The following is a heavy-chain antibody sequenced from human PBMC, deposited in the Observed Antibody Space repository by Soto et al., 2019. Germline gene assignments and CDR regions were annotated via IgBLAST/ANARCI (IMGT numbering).Heavy chain of an antibody. D-gene: IGHD6-13*01. Sequence: PSETLSLTCTVSGGSISSSSYYWGWIRQPPGKELEWMGSIYYSGSTYNNPSLKSRVTISVDTSKNQFSLKLSSVTAADTAVYYCARSPGLIAAPSYYYYYGMDVWGQGTTVTVSS. CDR2: IYYSGST. V-gene: IGHV4-39*01. CDR1: GGSISSSSYY. J-gene: IGHJ6*02. CDR3: ARSPGLIAAPSYYYYYGMDV.